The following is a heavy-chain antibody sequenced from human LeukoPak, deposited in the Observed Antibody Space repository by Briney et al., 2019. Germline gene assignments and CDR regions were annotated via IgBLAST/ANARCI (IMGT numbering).Heavy chain of an antibody. CDR3: ARDLRQYDFWSGSFDY. V-gene: IGHV3-48*04. CDR2: ISSSSSTI. J-gene: IGHJ4*02. Sequence: GGSLRLSCAASGFTFSSYSMNWVSQAPGKGLEWVSYISSSSSTIYYADSAKGRFTISRDNAKNSLYLQMNSLRAEDTAVYYCARDLRQYDFWSGSFDYWGQGTLVTVSS. D-gene: IGHD3-3*01. CDR1: GFTFSSYS.